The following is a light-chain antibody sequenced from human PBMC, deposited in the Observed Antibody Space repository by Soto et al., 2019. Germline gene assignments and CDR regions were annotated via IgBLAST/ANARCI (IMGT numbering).Light chain of an antibody. J-gene: IGLJ1*01. CDR1: SSDVGRYNR. CDR3: SLFTTNSTFV. Sequence: QSVLTQPPSVSGSPGQSVTISCTGTSSDVGRYNRVSWYRQPPGTAPKLLIYEVRNRPSGVPDRFSGSRSANTASLTISGLQAEDEADYYCSLFTTNSTFVFGAGTKVTVL. V-gene: IGLV2-18*01. CDR2: EVR.